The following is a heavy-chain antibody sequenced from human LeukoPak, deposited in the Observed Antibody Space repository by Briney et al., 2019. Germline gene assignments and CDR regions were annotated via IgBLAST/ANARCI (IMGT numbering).Heavy chain of an antibody. J-gene: IGHJ6*02. CDR1: GGTFSSYA. V-gene: IGHV1-69*13. Sequence: SVKVSCKASGGTFSSYAISWVRQAPGQGLEWMGGIIPIFGTANYAQKFQGRVTITADESTSTADMELSSLRSEDTAVYYCARGVYSYGYYYGMDVWGQGTTVTVSS. CDR2: IIPIFGTA. D-gene: IGHD5-18*01. CDR3: ARGVYSYGYYYGMDV.